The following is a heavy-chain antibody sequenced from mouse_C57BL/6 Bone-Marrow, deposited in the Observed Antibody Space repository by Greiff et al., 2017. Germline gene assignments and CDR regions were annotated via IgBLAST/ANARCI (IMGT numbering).Heavy chain of an antibody. CDR1: GYTFTSYD. V-gene: IGHV1-85*01. Sequence: VKLMESGPELVKPGASVKLSCKASGYTFTSYDINWVKQRPGQGLAWIGWIYPRDGSTKYNEKFKGKATLTVDTSSSTAYMELHSLTSEDSAVYFCARRQLRLRFDYWGQGTTLTVSS. J-gene: IGHJ2*01. D-gene: IGHD3-2*02. CDR3: ARRQLRLRFDY. CDR2: IYPRDGST.